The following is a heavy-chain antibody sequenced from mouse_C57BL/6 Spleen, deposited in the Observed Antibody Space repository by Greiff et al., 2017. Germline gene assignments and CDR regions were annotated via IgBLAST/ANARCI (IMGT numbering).Heavy chain of an antibody. V-gene: IGHV1-76*01. D-gene: IGHD1-1*01. CDR3: ARGGSYYYGSSYRDYYAMDY. CDR2: IYPGSGNT. J-gene: IGHJ4*01. CDR1: GYTFTDYY. Sequence: VKLVESGAELVRPGASVKLSCKASGYTFTDYYINWVKQRPGQGLEWIARIYPGSGNTYYNEKFKGKATLTAEKSSSTAYMQLSSLTSEDSAVYFCARGGSYYYGSSYRDYYAMDYWGQGTSVTVSS.